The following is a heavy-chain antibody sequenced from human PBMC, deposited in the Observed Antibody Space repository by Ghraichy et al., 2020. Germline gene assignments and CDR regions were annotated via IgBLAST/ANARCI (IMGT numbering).Heavy chain of an antibody. J-gene: IGHJ4*02. CDR1: GFTFSSYS. CDR2: ISSSSSYI. V-gene: IGHV3-21*01. Sequence: GESLNISCAASGFTFSSYSMNWVRQAPGKGLEWVSSISSSSSYIYYADSVKGRFTISRDNAKNSLYLQMNSLRAEDTAVYYCARDRRGIVVVTATLDYWGQGTLVTVSS. D-gene: IGHD2-21*02. CDR3: ARDRRGIVVVTATLDY.